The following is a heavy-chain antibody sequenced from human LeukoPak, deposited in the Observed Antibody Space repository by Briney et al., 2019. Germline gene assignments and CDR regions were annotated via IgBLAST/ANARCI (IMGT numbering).Heavy chain of an antibody. V-gene: IGHV4-4*02. D-gene: IGHD3-10*01. CDR3: ARAGGDYYGSGSYWALDY. J-gene: IGHJ4*02. CDR1: GGSISSSNW. Sequence: PSGTLSLTCAVSGGSISSSNWWSWVRPPPGKGLEWSGESYHSGSTNYNPSLKSRVTISVDKSKNQFSLKLSSVTAADTAVYYCARAGGDYYGSGSYWALDYWGQGTLVTVSS. CDR2: SYHSGST.